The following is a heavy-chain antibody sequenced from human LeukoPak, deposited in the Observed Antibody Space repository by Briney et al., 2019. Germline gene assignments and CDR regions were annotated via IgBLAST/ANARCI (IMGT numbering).Heavy chain of an antibody. CDR2: ISSSSSYI. CDR1: GFTFSSYS. D-gene: IGHD3-9*01. CDR3: ARARGGILTGYYGMDV. V-gene: IGHV3-21*01. Sequence: PGGSLRLSCAASGFTFSSYSMNWVRQAPGKGLEWVSSISSSSSYIYYADSVKGRFTISRDNAKNSLLLQMNSLRAEDTAVYYCARARGGILTGYYGMDVRGQGTTVTVSS. J-gene: IGHJ6*02.